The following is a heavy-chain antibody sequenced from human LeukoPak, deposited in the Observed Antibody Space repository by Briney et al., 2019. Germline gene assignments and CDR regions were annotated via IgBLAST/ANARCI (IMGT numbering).Heavy chain of an antibody. CDR3: ARDFYDNRGDAFDI. CDR2: IYYSGST. Sequence: PSETLSLTCTVSGGSISRNAWSWIRQPPGKGREGMGYIYYSGSTNYNPCLKSRVTISIDTSKKKFSLNMRSMTAADTAVYYCARDFYDNRGDAFDIWGQGTMVTVSS. CDR1: GGSISRNA. V-gene: IGHV4-59*01. J-gene: IGHJ3*02. D-gene: IGHD3-22*01.